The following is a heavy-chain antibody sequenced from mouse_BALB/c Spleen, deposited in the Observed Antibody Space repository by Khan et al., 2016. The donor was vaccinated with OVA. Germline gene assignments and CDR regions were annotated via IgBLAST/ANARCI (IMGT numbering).Heavy chain of an antibody. CDR1: GFTFSTYG. CDR2: VSTGGSYT. CDR3: TRLAYYYDSEGFAY. Sequence: EVELVESGGDLVKPGGSLKLSCAASGFTFSTYGMSWVRQTPDRRLEWVATVSTGGSYTYYPDSVKGRFTISRDNAKNTLYLQMSSLQSEDTAIFYCTRLAYYYDSEGFAYWGQGTLVTVSA. J-gene: IGHJ3*01. D-gene: IGHD1-1*01. V-gene: IGHV5-6*01.